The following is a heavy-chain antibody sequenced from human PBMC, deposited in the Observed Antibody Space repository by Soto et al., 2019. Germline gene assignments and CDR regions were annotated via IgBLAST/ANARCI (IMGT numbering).Heavy chain of an antibody. Sequence: GGSLRLSCAASGSTFSSYSMNWVRQAPGKGLEWVSSISSSSSYIYYADSVKGRFTISRDNAKNSLYLQMNSLRAEDTAVYYCAREYCSSTSCYAYNWFDPWGQGTLVTVSS. D-gene: IGHD2-2*01. V-gene: IGHV3-21*01. CDR1: GSTFSSYS. CDR3: AREYCSSTSCYAYNWFDP. CDR2: ISSSSSYI. J-gene: IGHJ5*02.